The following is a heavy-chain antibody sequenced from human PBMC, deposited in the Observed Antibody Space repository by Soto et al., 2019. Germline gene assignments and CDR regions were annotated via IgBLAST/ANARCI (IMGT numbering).Heavy chain of an antibody. Sequence: QVQLQESGPTLVKPSETLSLTCTVSGDSVSVGTYYWSWIRQPPGKGLEWIGYSFFTGSSDYTPSFKSRVTISVDTSKNQFSLTLTSVTAADTAVYYCARGHRFNRNLEYWGQGTLGAVSS. V-gene: IGHV4-61*01. CDR2: SFFTGSS. CDR3: ARGHRFNRNLEY. CDR1: GDSVSVGTYY. J-gene: IGHJ4*02.